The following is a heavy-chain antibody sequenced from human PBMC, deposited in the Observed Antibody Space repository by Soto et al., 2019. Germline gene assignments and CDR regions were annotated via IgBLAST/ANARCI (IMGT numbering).Heavy chain of an antibody. Sequence: SETLSLTCTVSGGSISSYYWSWIRQPPGKGLEGIGYIYYSGSTNYNPSLKSRVTISVDTSKNQFSLKLSSVTAADTAVYYCARGPYYDFWSGYYTKLNWFDPWGQGTLVTVSS. V-gene: IGHV4-59*01. J-gene: IGHJ5*02. CDR2: IYYSGST. D-gene: IGHD3-3*01. CDR3: ARGPYYDFWSGYYTKLNWFDP. CDR1: GGSISSYY.